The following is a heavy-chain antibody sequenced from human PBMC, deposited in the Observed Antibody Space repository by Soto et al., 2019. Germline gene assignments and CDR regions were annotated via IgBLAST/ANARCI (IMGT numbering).Heavy chain of an antibody. Sequence: QVQLVQSGAEVKKPGSSVKVSCKASGGTFSSYTISWVRQAPGQGLEWMGRIIPILGIANYAQKFQGRVTITADKSSSSAYMGRSSLRSEDTAVYYCAKYYYGSGSPTAGYYYGMDVWGQGTTVTVSS. CDR1: GGTFSSYT. D-gene: IGHD3-10*01. J-gene: IGHJ6*02. V-gene: IGHV1-69*02. CDR3: AKYYYGSGSPTAGYYYGMDV. CDR2: IIPILGIA.